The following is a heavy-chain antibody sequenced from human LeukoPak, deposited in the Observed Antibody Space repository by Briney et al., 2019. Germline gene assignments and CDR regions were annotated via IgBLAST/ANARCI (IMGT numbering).Heavy chain of an antibody. V-gene: IGHV4-31*03. CDR3: ARAVSSRFLEWSLTPRNWFDP. Sequence: SETLSLTCTVSGGSISSGGYYWSWIRQHPGKGLEWIGYIYYSGSTYYNPSLKSRVTISVDTSKNQFSLKLSSVTAADTAVYYCARAVSSRFLEWSLTPRNWFDPWGQGTLVTVSS. D-gene: IGHD3-3*01. CDR1: GGSISSGGYY. CDR2: IYYSGST. J-gene: IGHJ5*02.